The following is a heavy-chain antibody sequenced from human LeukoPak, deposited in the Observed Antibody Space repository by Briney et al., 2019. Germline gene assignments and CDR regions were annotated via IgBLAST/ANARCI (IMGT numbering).Heavy chain of an antibody. D-gene: IGHD4-11*01. CDR2: IYYSGST. Sequence: TSETLSLTCTVSGGSISSHYWSWIRQPPGKGLEWIGYIYYSGSTNYNPSLKSGVTISVDTSKNQFSLKLSSVTAADTAVYYCARGSGPNDYSSYYYYMDVWGKGTTVTVSS. V-gene: IGHV4-59*11. J-gene: IGHJ6*03. CDR1: GGSISSHY. CDR3: ARGSGPNDYSSYYYYMDV.